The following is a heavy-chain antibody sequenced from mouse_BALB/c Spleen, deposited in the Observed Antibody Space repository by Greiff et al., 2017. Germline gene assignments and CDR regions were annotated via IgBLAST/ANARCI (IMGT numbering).Heavy chain of an antibody. J-gene: IGHJ2*01. CDR2: ISSGGST. Sequence: EVQRVESGGGLVKPGGSLKLSCAASGFTFSSYAMSWVRQTPEKRLEWVASISSGGSTYYPDSVKGRFTISRDNARNILYLQMSSLRSEDTAMYYCARGAYGSSYGSYFDYWGQGTTLTVSS. CDR3: ARGAYGSSYGSYFDY. V-gene: IGHV5-6-5*01. D-gene: IGHD1-1*01. CDR1: GFTFSSYA.